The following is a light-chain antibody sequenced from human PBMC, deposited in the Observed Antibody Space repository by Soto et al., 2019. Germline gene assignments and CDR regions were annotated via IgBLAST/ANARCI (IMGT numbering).Light chain of an antibody. V-gene: IGLV2-14*01. CDR1: SSDVDNYGY. Sequence: QSALTQPPSASGSPGQSVTISCTGISSDVDNYGYVSWFQQHPGKAPKLMIYEVSNRPSGVSNRFSGSKSGNTASLTISGLQAEDEADYYCSSYTSSSTHYVFGTGTKVTVL. CDR2: EVS. CDR3: SSYTSSSTHYV. J-gene: IGLJ1*01.